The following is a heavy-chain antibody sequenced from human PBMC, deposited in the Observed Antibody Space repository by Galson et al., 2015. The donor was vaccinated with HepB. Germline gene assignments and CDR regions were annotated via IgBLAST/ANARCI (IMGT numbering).Heavy chain of an antibody. CDR1: GYTFSNYY. D-gene: IGHD2-2*01. CDR3: ARGLLLEYCSSTSCNYFDY. V-gene: IGHV1-46*03. CDR2: INPSGGST. J-gene: IGHJ4*02. Sequence: SVKVSCKAPGYTFSNYYVHWVRQAPGQGLEWMGIINPSGGSTSNAQKFRGRVTMTRDTSTSTVYMELSSLKSEDTAVYYCARGLLLEYCSSTSCNYFDYWGQGTLVTVSS.